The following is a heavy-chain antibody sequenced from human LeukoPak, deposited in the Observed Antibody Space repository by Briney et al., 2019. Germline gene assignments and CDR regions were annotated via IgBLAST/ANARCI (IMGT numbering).Heavy chain of an antibody. V-gene: IGHV3-21*01. CDR1: GFTFSSYN. CDR2: ISSSSYI. Sequence: GRSLRLSCAASGFTFSSYNMNWVRQAPGKGLEWVSSISSSSYIYYADSVKGRFTISRDNAKNSLYLQMNSLRAEDTAVYYCARGRDGSQSPIDDWGQGTLVTVSS. J-gene: IGHJ4*02. D-gene: IGHD5-24*01. CDR3: ARGRDGSQSPIDD.